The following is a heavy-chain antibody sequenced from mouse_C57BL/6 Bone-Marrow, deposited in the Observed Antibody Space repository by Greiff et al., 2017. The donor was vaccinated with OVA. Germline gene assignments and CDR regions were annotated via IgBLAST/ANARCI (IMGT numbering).Heavy chain of an antibody. D-gene: IGHD1-1*01. Sequence: QVQLQQSGAELVRPGTSVKVSCKASGYAFTNYLIEWVKQRPGQGLEWIGVINPGSGGTNYNEKFKGKATLTADKSSSTAYMQLSSLTSEDSAVYFCAREITTVVLDYWGQGTTLTVSS. CDR1: GYAFTNYL. CDR2: INPGSGGT. CDR3: AREITTVVLDY. V-gene: IGHV1-54*01. J-gene: IGHJ2*01.